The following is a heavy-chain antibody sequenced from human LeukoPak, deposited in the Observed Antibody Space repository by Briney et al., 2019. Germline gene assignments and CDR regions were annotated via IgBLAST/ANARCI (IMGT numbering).Heavy chain of an antibody. Sequence: SVKVSCKASGGTFSSYAISWVRQAPGQGLEWMGGIIPIFGTANYAQKFQGRVTITADEPTSTAYTELSSLRSEDTAVYYCARDYYGSGSYYKPFDYWGQGTLVTVSS. J-gene: IGHJ4*02. V-gene: IGHV1-69*13. CDR1: GGTFSSYA. CDR3: ARDYYGSGSYYKPFDY. D-gene: IGHD3-10*01. CDR2: IIPIFGTA.